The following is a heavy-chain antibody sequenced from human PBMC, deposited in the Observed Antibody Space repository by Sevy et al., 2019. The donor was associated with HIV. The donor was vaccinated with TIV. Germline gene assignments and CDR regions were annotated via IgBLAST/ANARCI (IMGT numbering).Heavy chain of an antibody. D-gene: IGHD3-22*01. Sequence: GGSLRLSCAASGFPFNDHAMHWVRLAPGKGLEWVAGISWNRGNVGYADSVKGRFTISRDNSKNTLYLQMNSLRADDPATYYCAKALNPALESMIEVVLRTLKGFDVWGQGTMVTVSS. J-gene: IGHJ3*01. CDR3: AKALNPALESMIEVVLRTLKGFDV. V-gene: IGHV3-9*01. CDR2: ISWNRGNV. CDR1: GFPFNDHA.